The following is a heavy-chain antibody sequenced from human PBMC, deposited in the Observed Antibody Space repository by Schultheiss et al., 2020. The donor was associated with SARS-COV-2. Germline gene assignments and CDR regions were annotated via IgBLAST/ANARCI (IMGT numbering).Heavy chain of an antibody. CDR3: AKYRGWYARPPLLFDY. Sequence: ASVKVSCKTSDYTFTSHGISWVRQAPGQGFEWMGWISGYNGYTDYAQKFQGRITMTTDTSTSTAYMELRSLRSDDTAVYYCAKYRGWYARPPLLFDYWGQGILVTVSS. CDR1: DYTFTSHG. CDR2: ISGYNGYT. D-gene: IGHD6-19*01. V-gene: IGHV1-18*04. J-gene: IGHJ4*02.